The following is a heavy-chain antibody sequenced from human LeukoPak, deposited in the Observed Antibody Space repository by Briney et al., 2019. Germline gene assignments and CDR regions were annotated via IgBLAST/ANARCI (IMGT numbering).Heavy chain of an antibody. J-gene: IGHJ4*02. CDR2: INPNSGGT. V-gene: IGHV1-2*02. CDR1: GYTFTGYY. CDR3: ARDRLPYYYDILTGHLFDY. Sequence: ASVKVSCKASGYTFTGYYMHWVRQAPGQGLEWMGWINPNSGGTNYAQKFQGRVTMTRDTSISTAYMELSRLRSDDTAVYYCARDRLPYYYDILTGHLFDYWGQGTLVTVSS. D-gene: IGHD3-9*01.